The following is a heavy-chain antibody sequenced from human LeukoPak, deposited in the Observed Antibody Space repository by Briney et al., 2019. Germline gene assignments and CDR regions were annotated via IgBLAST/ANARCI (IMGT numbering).Heavy chain of an antibody. CDR2: IKQEGSEQ. CDR3: AREGHPYGMDV. V-gene: IGHV3-7*03. CDR1: GFTFGSYW. Sequence: PGGSLRLSCAASGFTFGSYWMGWVRQGPVKGLEWVANIKQEGSEQYYVGSVRGRFTISRDNSKNTLYLEMNSLRAEDTAVYYCAREGHPYGMDVWGQGTTVTVSS. J-gene: IGHJ6*02.